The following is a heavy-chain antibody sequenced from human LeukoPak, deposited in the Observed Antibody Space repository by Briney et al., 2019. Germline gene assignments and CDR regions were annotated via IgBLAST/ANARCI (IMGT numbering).Heavy chain of an antibody. CDR3: ARLIYDSSGYSNYYYYGMDV. CDR1: GGSISSYY. Sequence: SETLSLTCTVSGGSISSYYWSWIRQPPGKGLEWIGYIYYSGSTNYNPSLKSRATISVDTSKNQFSLKLSSVTAADTAVYYCARLIYDSSGYSNYYYYGMDVWGQGTTVTVSS. CDR2: IYYSGST. J-gene: IGHJ6*02. D-gene: IGHD3-22*01. V-gene: IGHV4-59*08.